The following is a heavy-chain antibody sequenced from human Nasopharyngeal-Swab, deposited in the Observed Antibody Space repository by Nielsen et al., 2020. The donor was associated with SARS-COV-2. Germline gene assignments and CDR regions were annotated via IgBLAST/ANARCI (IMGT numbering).Heavy chain of an antibody. CDR2: IYSGGST. CDR3: AREGIFHWFDP. Sequence: GGSLRLSCAASGFTASSNYMSWVRQAPGKGLEWVSVIYSGGSTYYADSVKGRFTISRDNSKNTLYLQMNSLRAEDTAVYYCAREGIFHWFDPWGQGTLVTGSS. CDR1: GFTASSNY. J-gene: IGHJ5*02. D-gene: IGHD3-10*01. V-gene: IGHV3-53*01.